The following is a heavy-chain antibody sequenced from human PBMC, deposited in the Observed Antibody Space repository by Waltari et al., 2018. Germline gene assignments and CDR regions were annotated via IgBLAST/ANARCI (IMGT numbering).Heavy chain of an antibody. CDR2: ISYDGSNK. V-gene: IGHV3-30-3*01. CDR3: ARGILTGSVFDY. D-gene: IGHD3-9*01. Sequence: QVQLVESGGGVVQPGRSLRLSCAASGFTFSSYAMHWVCQAPGKGLEWVAVISYDGSNKYYADSVKGRFTISRDNSKNTLYLQMNSLRAEDTAVYYCARGILTGSVFDYWGQGTLVTVSS. CDR1: GFTFSSYA. J-gene: IGHJ4*02.